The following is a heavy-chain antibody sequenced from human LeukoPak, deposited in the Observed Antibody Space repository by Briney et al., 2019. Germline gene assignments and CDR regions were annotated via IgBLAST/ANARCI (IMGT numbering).Heavy chain of an antibody. CDR2: ISGSGGST. D-gene: IGHD3-22*01. V-gene: IGHV3-23*01. Sequence: GGSLRLSCAASGFTFSSYDMSWVRQAPGKGLEWVSAISGSGGSTYYADPVKGRFTISRDNSKNTLYLQMNSLRAEDTAVYYCARDYYDSSGYRGPFDYWGQGTLVTVSS. CDR1: GFTFSSYD. J-gene: IGHJ4*02. CDR3: ARDYYDSSGYRGPFDY.